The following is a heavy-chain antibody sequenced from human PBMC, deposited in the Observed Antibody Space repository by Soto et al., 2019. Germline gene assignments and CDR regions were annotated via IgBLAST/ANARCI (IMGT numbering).Heavy chain of an antibody. Sequence: QSQTLPLTCAISGDRVSSNSAAWNWIRQSPSRGLEWLGRTYYRSKWYNDYAVSVKSRITINPDTSKNQFSLQLNSVTPEDTAVYYCARVKAARRDYYYGMDVWGQGTTVTVSS. CDR1: GDRVSSNSAA. D-gene: IGHD6-6*01. V-gene: IGHV6-1*01. CDR2: TYYRSKWYN. J-gene: IGHJ6*02. CDR3: ARVKAARRDYYYGMDV.